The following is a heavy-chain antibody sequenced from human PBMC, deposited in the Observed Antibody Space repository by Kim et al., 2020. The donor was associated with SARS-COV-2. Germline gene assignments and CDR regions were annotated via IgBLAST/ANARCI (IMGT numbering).Heavy chain of an antibody. Sequence: GGSLRLSCAASGFTFSNAWMSWVRQAQGKGLEWVGRIKSKTDGGTTDYAAPVKGRFTISRDDSKNTLYLQMNSLKTEDTAVYYCTTENPTPDAYYYGSGSYYNHNLDAFDIWGQGTMVTVSS. CDR1: GFTFSNAW. D-gene: IGHD3-10*01. CDR3: TTENPTPDAYYYGSGSYYNHNLDAFDI. V-gene: IGHV3-15*01. J-gene: IGHJ3*02. CDR2: IKSKTDGGTT.